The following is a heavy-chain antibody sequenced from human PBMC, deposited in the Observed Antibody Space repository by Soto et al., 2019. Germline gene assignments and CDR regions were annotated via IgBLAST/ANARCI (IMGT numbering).Heavy chain of an antibody. CDR2: IFSNDEK. CDR1: GFSLSNARMG. V-gene: IGHV2-26*01. D-gene: IGHD1-7*01. CDR3: ARVPYNGNYGYYYGMDV. J-gene: IGHJ6*02. Sequence: QVTLKESGPVLVKPTETLTLTCTVSGFSLSNARMGVSWIRQPPGKALEWLAHIFSNDEKSYSTSLKSRLTISKDTSKSQVGLTMTNMDTVDTATYYCARVPYNGNYGYYYGMDVWGQGTTVTVSS.